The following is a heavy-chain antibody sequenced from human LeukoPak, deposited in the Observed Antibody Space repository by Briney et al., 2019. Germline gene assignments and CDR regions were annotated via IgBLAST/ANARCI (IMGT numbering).Heavy chain of an antibody. Sequence: GGSLRLSCAASGFTFDDYTMHWVRQAPGKGLEWVSLISWDGGSTYYADSVKGRFTISRDNSKNSLYLQMNSLRTEDTALYYCAKDMGGGGYSYGQFDYWGQGTLVTVSS. CDR3: AKDMGGGGYSYGQFDY. V-gene: IGHV3-43*01. CDR2: ISWDGGST. CDR1: GFTFDDYT. D-gene: IGHD5-18*01. J-gene: IGHJ4*02.